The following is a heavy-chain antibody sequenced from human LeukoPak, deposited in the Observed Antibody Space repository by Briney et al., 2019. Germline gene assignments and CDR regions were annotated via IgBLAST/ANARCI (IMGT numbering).Heavy chain of an antibody. CDR1: GGSMSPYH. CDR2: IYYSGST. CDR3: ARGQDTYNWFDP. Sequence: SETLSLTCTVSGGSMSPYHWGWIRQPPGKGLEWTGYIYYSGSTNYNPSLRSRVTISVDTSKNQFSLKLSSVTAADTAVYYCARGQDTYNWFDPWGQGTLVTVSS. J-gene: IGHJ5*02. V-gene: IGHV4-59*12.